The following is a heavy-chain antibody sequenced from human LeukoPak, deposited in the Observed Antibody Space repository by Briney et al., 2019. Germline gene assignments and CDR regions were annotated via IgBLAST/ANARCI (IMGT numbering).Heavy chain of an antibody. CDR1: GYTFTTYE. CDR2: MNPNTGNT. Sequence: ASVKVSCKASGYTFTTYEINWVRQATGQGLEWMGWMNPNTGNTGYAQKFQGRVAITRNTSISTAYMELISLRSEDTAVYFCARGGIGDSWGHGTLVTVSS. V-gene: IGHV1-8*03. CDR3: ARGGIGDS. J-gene: IGHJ5*01.